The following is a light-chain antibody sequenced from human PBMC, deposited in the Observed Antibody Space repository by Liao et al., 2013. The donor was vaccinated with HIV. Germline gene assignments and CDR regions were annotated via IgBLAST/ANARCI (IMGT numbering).Light chain of an antibody. CDR3: QLWDSSSDHYV. J-gene: IGLJ1*01. CDR2: YDS. CDR1: KLGDKY. Sequence: SYEVTQPASVSVSPGQTATITCSGDKLGDKYVSWYQQKPGQAPVLVIYYDSDRPSGIPERFSGSNSGHTATLTISRAEAGDEADYYCQLWDSSSDHYVFGSGTKVTV. V-gene: IGLV3-1*01.